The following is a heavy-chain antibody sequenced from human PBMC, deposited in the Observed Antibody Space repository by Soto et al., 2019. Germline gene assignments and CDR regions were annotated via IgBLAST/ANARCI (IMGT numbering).Heavy chain of an antibody. Sequence: EVQLLESGGGLVQPGGSLRLSCAASGFTFSSYAMSWVRQAPGKGLEWVSAISGSGGSTYYADSVKGRFTISRDNSKNQLYLQMTSLRAEDTAVYYCAKGDGVSGWQTTGGYWGQGTLVTVSS. CDR3: AKGDGVSGWQTTGGY. CDR2: ISGSGGST. J-gene: IGHJ4*02. CDR1: GFTFSSYA. V-gene: IGHV3-23*01. D-gene: IGHD6-19*01.